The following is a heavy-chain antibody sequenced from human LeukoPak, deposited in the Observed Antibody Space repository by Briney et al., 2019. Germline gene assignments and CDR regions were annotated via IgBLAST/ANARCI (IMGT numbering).Heavy chain of an antibody. CDR2: INPSGGST. Sequence: ASVKVSCKASGYTFTSYYMHWVRQAPGQGLEWMGIINPSGGSTSYAQKFQGRVTMTRDTSTSTVYMELSSLRSEDTAVYYCARDPGIAVAGSVYFDYWGQGTLVTVSP. CDR1: GYTFTSYY. CDR3: ARDPGIAVAGSVYFDY. V-gene: IGHV1-46*01. J-gene: IGHJ4*02. D-gene: IGHD6-19*01.